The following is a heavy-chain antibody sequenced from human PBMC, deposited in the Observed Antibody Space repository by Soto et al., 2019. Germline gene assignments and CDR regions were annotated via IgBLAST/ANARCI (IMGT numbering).Heavy chain of an antibody. J-gene: IGHJ3*02. CDR1: GFTFSESS. Sequence: GGSLRLSCAASGFTFSESSMNWVRQAPGKGLEWLSYISAAKFTTFYADSVKGRFTISRDNAKNSLFLQMNSLSAEDTAVYYCARDSAYAFDIWGQGTMVTVSS. V-gene: IGHV3-48*01. CDR3: ARDSAYAFDI. CDR2: ISAAKFTT. D-gene: IGHD3-10*01.